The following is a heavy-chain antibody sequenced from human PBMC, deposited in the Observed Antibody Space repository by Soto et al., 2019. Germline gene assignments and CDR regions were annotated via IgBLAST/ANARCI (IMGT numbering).Heavy chain of an antibody. CDR2: ISSSSSYI. CDR1: GFTFSSYS. J-gene: IGHJ6*02. V-gene: IGHV3-21*01. D-gene: IGHD2-21*01. CDR3: ARDRVRVMATFLDYFYGLDV. Sequence: PGGSLRLSCAASGFTFSSYSMNWVRQAPGKGLEWFSSISSSSSYIYYADSVKGRFTISRDNAKNSLYLQMNSLRAEDTAVYYCARDRVRVMATFLDYFYGLDVWGQGTTVTVAS.